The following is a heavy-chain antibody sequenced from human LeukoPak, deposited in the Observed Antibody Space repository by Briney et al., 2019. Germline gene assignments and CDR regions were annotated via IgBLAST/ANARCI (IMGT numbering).Heavy chain of an antibody. CDR1: GFTFSNYA. D-gene: IGHD6-13*01. CDR2: ITDGGGTT. Sequence: PGGSLRLSCAASGFTFSNYAMSWVRQAPGKGLEWVSGITDGGGTTVYADTVKGRFTISRDNSKNMLFLQVNSLRAEDTAVYYCAKRVDYSSPGGYFDYWGQGILVTVSS. J-gene: IGHJ4*02. CDR3: AKRVDYSSPGGYFDY. V-gene: IGHV3-23*01.